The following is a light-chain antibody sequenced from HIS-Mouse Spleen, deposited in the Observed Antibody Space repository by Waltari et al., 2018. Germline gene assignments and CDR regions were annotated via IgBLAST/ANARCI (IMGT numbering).Light chain of an antibody. CDR2: DAS. V-gene: IGKV1-33*01. J-gene: IGKJ4*01. CDR1: QDISNY. CDR3: QQYDNLPRLT. Sequence: DIQLTTSPSSLSASVVDRVTITCQASQDISNYLNWYQQKPGKAPKLLIYDASNLETGVPSRFSGSGSGTDFTFTISSLQPEDIATYYCQQYDNLPRLTFGGGTKVEIK.